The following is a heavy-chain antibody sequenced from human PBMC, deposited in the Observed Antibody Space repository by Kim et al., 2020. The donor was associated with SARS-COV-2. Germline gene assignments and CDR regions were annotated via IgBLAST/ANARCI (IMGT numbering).Heavy chain of an antibody. J-gene: IGHJ6*03. D-gene: IGHD2-15*01. Sequence: YYADSVKGRFTISRDNAKNSLYLQMNSLRAEDTAVYYCATVGYYYYYMDVWGKGTTVTVSS. V-gene: IGHV3-48*03. CDR3: ATVGYYYYYMDV.